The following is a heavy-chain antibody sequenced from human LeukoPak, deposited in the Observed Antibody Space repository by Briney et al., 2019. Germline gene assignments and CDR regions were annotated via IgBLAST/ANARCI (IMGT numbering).Heavy chain of an antibody. V-gene: IGHV1-18*01. D-gene: IGHD3-22*01. CDR1: GYTFTSYG. J-gene: IGHJ4*02. CDR2: ISAYNGNT. CDR3: VRTAVYYDSSGYYYYFDY. Sequence: ASVKVSCKASGYTFTSYGISWVRQAPGQGLEWMGWISAYNGNTNYAQKLQGRVTMTTDTSTSTAYMELRSLRSDDTAVYYCVRTAVYYDSSGYYYYFDYWGQGTLVTVSS.